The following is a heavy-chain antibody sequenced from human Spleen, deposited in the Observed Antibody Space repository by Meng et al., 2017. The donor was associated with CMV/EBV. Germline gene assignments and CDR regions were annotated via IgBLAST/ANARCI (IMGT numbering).Heavy chain of an antibody. D-gene: IGHD3-3*01. CDR1: LRTSGVG. CDR2: IYWNDDK. CDR3: AHSPPAIFGVVMKKYFDY. Sequence: LRTSGVGVGWIRQPPGKALEWLALIYWNDDKRYSPSLKSRLTITKDTSKNQVVLTMTNMDPVDTATYYCAHSPPAIFGVVMKKYFDYWGQGTLVTVSS. J-gene: IGHJ4*02. V-gene: IGHV2-5*01.